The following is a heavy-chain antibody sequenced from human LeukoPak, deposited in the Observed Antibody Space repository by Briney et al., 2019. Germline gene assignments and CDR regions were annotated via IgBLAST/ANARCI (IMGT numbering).Heavy chain of an antibody. Sequence: GRSLRLSCASSGFTFNHYGLHWGRQAPGRGLEWVALISYDGSNKYYADSVKGRFTISRDNSKNTLYLQMNSLRAEDTAVYYCAKPLYGSGSYYHLDVWGQGTTVTVSS. CDR1: GFTFNHYG. CDR2: ISYDGSNK. CDR3: AKPLYGSGSYYHLDV. D-gene: IGHD3-10*01. V-gene: IGHV3-30*18. J-gene: IGHJ6*02.